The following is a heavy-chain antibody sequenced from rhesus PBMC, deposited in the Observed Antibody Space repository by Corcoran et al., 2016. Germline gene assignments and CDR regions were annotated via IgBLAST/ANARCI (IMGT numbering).Heavy chain of an antibody. D-gene: IGHD3-3*01. CDR3: ARRGTIFGVAADAFDF. Sequence: VQLQGSGPGLVKPSETLSLACAVSGSSITDTYYWPWIRQPPAKGLEWIGNVYGQRASTDYNPSLKMRVTISTDTSKNQFSLKLSSVTAADTAVYYCARRGTIFGVAADAFDFWGQGLRVTVSS. CDR2: VYGQRAST. V-gene: IGHV4S9*01. CDR1: GSSITDTYY. J-gene: IGHJ3*01.